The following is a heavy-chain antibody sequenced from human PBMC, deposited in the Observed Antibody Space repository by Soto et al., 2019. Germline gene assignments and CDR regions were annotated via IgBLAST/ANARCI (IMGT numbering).Heavy chain of an antibody. CDR3: ARGDGDRYDGNGYLGRH. V-gene: IGHV3-74*01. CDR1: GFTFSSYW. CDR2: IKSDGSGT. Sequence: EVQLVESGGGLVQPGESLTLSCAASGFTFSSYWMHWVRQAPGKGLVWVSRIKSDGSGTDYADSVKGRLTISRGNARNTLSLQRKGLRVQDTAVYFCARGDGDRYDGNGYLGRHWGQGTLVTVSS. D-gene: IGHD3-22*01. J-gene: IGHJ4*02.